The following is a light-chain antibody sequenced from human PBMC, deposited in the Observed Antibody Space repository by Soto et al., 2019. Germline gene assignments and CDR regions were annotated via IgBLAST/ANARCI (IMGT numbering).Light chain of an antibody. CDR1: QSILSW. J-gene: IGKJ1*01. Sequence: DIQMNQSPSSLSASVGDRVTITCRASQSILSWLAWYQQKPGKAPKLLIYKASSLESVVPSRFSGTGSGTEFTLTISSLKPDDSTTYYCQQYDSFSLTFDQGTKVEVK. V-gene: IGKV1-5*03. CDR3: QQYDSFSLT. CDR2: KAS.